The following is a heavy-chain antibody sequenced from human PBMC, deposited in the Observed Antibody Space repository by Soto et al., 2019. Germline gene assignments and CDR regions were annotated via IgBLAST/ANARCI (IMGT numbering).Heavy chain of an antibody. V-gene: IGHV3-30*03. D-gene: IGHD2-15*01. CDR3: ARPIPRWSYHYGMDV. J-gene: IGHJ6*02. CDR2: ISFDGSKE. CDR1: EFTFISYA. Sequence: TGWSLRLSCESSEFTFISYAMQWVRQAPGRGLEWVALISFDGSKEYYADSVKGRFIISRDNSRSMVYLQMDSLRPDDTAIYYCARPIPRWSYHYGMDVWGQGTKVTSP.